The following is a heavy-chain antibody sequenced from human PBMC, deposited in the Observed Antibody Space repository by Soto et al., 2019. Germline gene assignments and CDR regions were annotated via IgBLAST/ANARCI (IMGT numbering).Heavy chain of an antibody. V-gene: IGHV3-15*01. CDR1: GFTFRNAW. D-gene: IGHD4-17*01. CDR3: TTDSDMTTVTTSDY. J-gene: IGHJ4*02. CDR2: IKSKTDGGTT. Sequence: GGSLGLSCAASGFTFRNAWMSWVRQAPGKGLEWVGRIKSKTDGGTTDYAAPVKGRFTISRDDSKNTLYLQMNSLKTEDTAVYYCTTDSDMTTVTTSDYWGQGTLVTVSS.